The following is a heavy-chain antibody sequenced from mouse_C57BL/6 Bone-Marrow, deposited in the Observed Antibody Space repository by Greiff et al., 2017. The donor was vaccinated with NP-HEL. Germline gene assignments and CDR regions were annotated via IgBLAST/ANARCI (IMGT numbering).Heavy chain of an antibody. V-gene: IGHV5-6*01. CDR2: ISSGGSYT. Sequence: EVHLVESGGDLVKPGGSLKLSCAASGFTFSSYGMSWVRQTPDKRLEWVATISSGGSYTYYPDSVKGRFTISRDNAKNTLYLQMSSLKSEDTAMYYCARHYCNHWGKGTLVTVSA. J-gene: IGHJ3*01. CDR1: GFTFSSYG. CDR3: ARHYCNH. D-gene: IGHD2-1*01.